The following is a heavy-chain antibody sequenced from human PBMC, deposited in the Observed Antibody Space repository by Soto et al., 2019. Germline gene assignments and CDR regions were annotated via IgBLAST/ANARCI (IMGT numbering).Heavy chain of an antibody. V-gene: IGHV3-48*03. J-gene: IGHJ4*02. CDR2: ISVSGNII. CDR3: VRDTMRASAAASLDY. Sequence: EVQLVESGGGLVQPGGSLRLSCAASGFTFSTYEFNWVRQAPGRGLEWISYISVSGNIIKYADSVKGRFTISRDNAENSLHLHLSSLRVDDTALYFCVRDTMRASAAASLDYWGQGTQVIVSS. CDR1: GFTFSTYE. D-gene: IGHD6-13*01.